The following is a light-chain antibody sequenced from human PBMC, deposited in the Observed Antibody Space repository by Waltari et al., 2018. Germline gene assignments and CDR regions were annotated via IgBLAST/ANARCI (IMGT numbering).Light chain of an antibody. J-gene: IGLJ1*01. V-gene: IGLV3-19*01. CDR1: SXRSYX. CDR3: NSRDSSGNXXV. CDR2: GKN. Sequence: SSELTQDPAVSVALGQTVRITCQGDSXRSYXAXWYQQKPGQAPVLVIYGKNNRPSGIPDRFSGSSSGNTASLTITGAQAEXEADYYCNSRDSSGNXXVFGTGTKVTVL.